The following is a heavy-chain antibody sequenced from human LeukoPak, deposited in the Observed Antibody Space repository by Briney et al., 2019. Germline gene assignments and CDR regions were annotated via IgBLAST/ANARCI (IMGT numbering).Heavy chain of an antibody. V-gene: IGHV3-48*03. CDR2: ISSSGSTI. D-gene: IGHD6-19*01. CDR1: GFTFSSYE. J-gene: IGHJ4*02. CDR3: ARDGSSVDGRILSFDY. Sequence: GGSLRLSCAASGFTFSSYEMNWVRQAPGKGLEWVSYISSSGSTIYYADSVKGRFTISRDNAKNSLYLQMNSLRAEDTAVYYCARDGSSVDGRILSFDYWGQGTLVTVSS.